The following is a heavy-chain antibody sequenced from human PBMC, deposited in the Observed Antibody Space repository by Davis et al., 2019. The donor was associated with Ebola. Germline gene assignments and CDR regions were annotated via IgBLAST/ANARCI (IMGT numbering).Heavy chain of an antibody. Sequence: GVLKISCVASGFSFDDYALHWVRRVPGKGLEWVGRIRSKANSYATAYAASVKGRFTISRDDSKNTAYLQMNSLKTEDTAVYYCTQTSGDVDYWGQGTLVTVSS. CDR2: IRSKANSYAT. CDR3: TQTSGDVDY. D-gene: IGHD4-17*01. J-gene: IGHJ4*02. CDR1: GFSFDDYA. V-gene: IGHV3-73*01.